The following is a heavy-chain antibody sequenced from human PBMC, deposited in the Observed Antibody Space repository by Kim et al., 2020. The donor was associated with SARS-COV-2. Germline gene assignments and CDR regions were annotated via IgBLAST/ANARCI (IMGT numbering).Heavy chain of an antibody. D-gene: IGHD2-2*01. CDR2: ISYDGSNK. V-gene: IGHV3-30-3*01. J-gene: IGHJ6*03. Sequence: GGSLRLSCAASGFTFSSYAMHWVRQAPGKGLEWVAVISYDGSNKYYADSVKGRFTISRDNSKNTLYLQMNSLRAEDTAVYYCARAPDCSSTSCYYMDVWG. CDR3: ARAPDCSSTSCYYMDV. CDR1: GFTFSSYA.